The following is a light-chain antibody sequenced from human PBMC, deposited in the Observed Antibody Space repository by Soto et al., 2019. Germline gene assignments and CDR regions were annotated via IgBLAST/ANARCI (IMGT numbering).Light chain of an antibody. CDR2: DVT. Sequence: QSVLTQPASASGSPGQSITISCTGTSSDVGSHDLVSWYQQHPGKVPKLMIYDVTKRPSGISTRFSGSKSGNTAFLTISGLQAGDEADYYCCSYAIGSTSVLFGGGTKLTVL. V-gene: IGLV2-23*02. J-gene: IGLJ2*01. CDR1: SSDVGSHDL. CDR3: CSYAIGSTSVL.